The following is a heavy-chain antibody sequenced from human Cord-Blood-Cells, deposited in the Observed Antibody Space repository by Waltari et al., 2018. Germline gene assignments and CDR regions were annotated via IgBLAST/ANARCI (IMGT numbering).Heavy chain of an antibody. CDR2: IYHSGST. D-gene: IGHD3-3*01. Sequence: QVQLQESGPGLVKPSETLSLTCAVSGYTIRSGYYWGWIRQPPGKGLEWIGSIYHSGSTYYNPSLKSRVTISVDTSKNQFSLKLSSVTAADTAVYYCARTPYDFWSGYYDYWGQGTLVTVSS. V-gene: IGHV4-38-2*01. J-gene: IGHJ4*02. CDR1: GYTIRSGYY. CDR3: ARTPYDFWSGYYDY.